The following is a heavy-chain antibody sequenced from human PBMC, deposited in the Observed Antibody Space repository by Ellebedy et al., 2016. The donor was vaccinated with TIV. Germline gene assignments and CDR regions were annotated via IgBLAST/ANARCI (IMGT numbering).Heavy chain of an antibody. CDR2: SNPSGGIP. Sequence: AASVKVSCKTSGFTFSRFYMHWVRQAPGQGLEWMGISNPSGGIPSYAQKFQGRVTMTRDTSTSTVYMEMSSLRSDDTAVYYCASNVYTPMAGFKYWGQGTLVTVSS. CDR1: GFTFSRFY. V-gene: IGHV1-46*01. J-gene: IGHJ4*02. D-gene: IGHD5-18*01. CDR3: ASNVYTPMAGFKY.